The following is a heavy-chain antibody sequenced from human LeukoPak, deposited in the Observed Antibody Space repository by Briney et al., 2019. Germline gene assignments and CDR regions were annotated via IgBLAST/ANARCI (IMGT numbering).Heavy chain of an antibody. D-gene: IGHD7-27*01. Sequence: LPGGSLRLSCTASGFGFSTYGMHWVRQAPGKGLEWVAVISYDGSNKYYADSVKGRFTISRDNSKNTLYLQMNSLRAEDTAVYYCAKEGGWGSLGYWGQGTLVTVSS. CDR1: GFGFSTYG. J-gene: IGHJ4*02. CDR3: AKEGGWGSLGY. CDR2: ISYDGSNK. V-gene: IGHV3-30*19.